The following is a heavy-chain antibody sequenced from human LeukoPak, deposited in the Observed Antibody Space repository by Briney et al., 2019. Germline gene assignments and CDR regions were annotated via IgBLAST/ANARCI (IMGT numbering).Heavy chain of an antibody. CDR1: GGTFSSYA. J-gene: IGHJ4*02. Sequence: SVKVSCKASGGTFSSYAISWVRQAPGQGLEWMGGIIPIFGTANYAQKFQGRVTITADESTSTAYMELSSLRSEDTAVYYCARDSGTYCSSTSCPIDYWGQGTLVTVSS. D-gene: IGHD2-2*01. CDR3: ARDSGTYCSSTSCPIDY. CDR2: IIPIFGTA. V-gene: IGHV1-69*13.